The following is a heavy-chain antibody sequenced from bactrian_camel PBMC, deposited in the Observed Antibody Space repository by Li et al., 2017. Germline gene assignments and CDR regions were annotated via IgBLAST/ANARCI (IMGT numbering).Heavy chain of an antibody. CDR1: GAIYSTYC. CDR3: ASEGYGFRCGQKYKW. V-gene: IGHV3S53*01. D-gene: IGHD3*01. CDR2: SDMDGRP. Sequence: HVQLVESGGGSVQAGGSLTLSCAFSGAIYSTYCMGWFRQSLGKEREGVSHSDMDGRPLYADSVKGRFAVSRNNAENSLELRMTNLKPNDTATYYCASEGYGFRCGQKYKWWGQGTQVTVS. J-gene: IGHJ4*01.